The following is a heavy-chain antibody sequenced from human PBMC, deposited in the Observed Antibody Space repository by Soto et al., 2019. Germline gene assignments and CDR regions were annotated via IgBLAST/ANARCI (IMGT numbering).Heavy chain of an antibody. CDR3: AKHRARLPGYYCDY. V-gene: IGHV3-9*01. D-gene: IGHD6-6*01. Sequence: EVQLVESGGGLVQPGRSPMVACAASGFTFDDYAMHWVRQAPGKGLEWVSGISWDSGSIGYADSVKGRFTISRDNAKNSLYLQMNGLRAEDTALYYCAKHRARLPGYYCDYWGQGTLVTVSS. J-gene: IGHJ4*02. CDR2: ISWDSGSI. CDR1: GFTFDDYA.